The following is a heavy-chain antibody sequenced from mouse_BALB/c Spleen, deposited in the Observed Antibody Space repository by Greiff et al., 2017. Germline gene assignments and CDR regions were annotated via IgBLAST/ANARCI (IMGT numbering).Heavy chain of an antibody. D-gene: IGHD2-3*01. V-gene: IGHV1-7*01. J-gene: IGHJ4*01. Sequence: QVQLQQSGAELAKPGASVKMSCKASGYTFTSYWMHWVKQRPGQGLEWIGYINPSTGYTEYNQKFKDKATLTADKSSSTAYMQLSSLTSEDSAVYYCARPFYDGYPPYAMDYWGQVTSVTVSS. CDR3: ARPFYDGYPPYAMDY. CDR1: GYTFTSYW. CDR2: INPSTGYT.